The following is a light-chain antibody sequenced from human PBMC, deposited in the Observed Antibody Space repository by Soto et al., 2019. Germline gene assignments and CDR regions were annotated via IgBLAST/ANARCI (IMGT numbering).Light chain of an antibody. Sequence: QSVLTQPASVSGSPGQSITISCTGTNSDIGYYDYVSWYQQHPGRAPKLMIYEVSHRPSGVSNRFSGSKSDNTASLTISGLQAEDEADYYCSSYTSIDTVLFGGGTKLTVL. CDR3: SSYTSIDTVL. V-gene: IGLV2-14*01. CDR2: EVS. CDR1: NSDIGYYDY. J-gene: IGLJ2*01.